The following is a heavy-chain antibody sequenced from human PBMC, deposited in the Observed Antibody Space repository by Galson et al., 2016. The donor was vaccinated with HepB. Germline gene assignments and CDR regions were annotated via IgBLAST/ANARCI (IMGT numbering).Heavy chain of an antibody. CDR2: VYIGGSN. J-gene: IGHJ4*02. D-gene: IGHD4-17*01. CDR1: GGSITSSNW. CDR3: ARGVTTVTTLAYFDY. Sequence: SETLSLTCVVSGGSITSSNWWSWVRQPPGKGLEWIGEVYIGGSNNYDPSLETRVTISVDTSKNQLSLNLNSVTAADTAVYFCARGVTTVTTLAYFDYWGQGTLVTVSS. V-gene: IGHV4-4*02.